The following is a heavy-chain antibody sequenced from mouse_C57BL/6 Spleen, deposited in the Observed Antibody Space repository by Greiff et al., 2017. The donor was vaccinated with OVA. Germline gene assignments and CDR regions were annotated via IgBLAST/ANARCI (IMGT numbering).Heavy chain of an antibody. CDR3: ARIEDYYGSSNWYFDV. Sequence: QVTLKVSGPGILQPSQTLSLTCSFSGFSLSTFGMGVGWIRQPSGKGLEWLAHIWWDDDKYYNPALKSRLTISKDTSKNQVFLKIANVDTADTATYYCARIEDYYGSSNWYFDVWGTGTTVTVSS. CDR1: GFSLSTFGMG. D-gene: IGHD1-1*01. V-gene: IGHV8-8*01. CDR2: IWWDDDK. J-gene: IGHJ1*03.